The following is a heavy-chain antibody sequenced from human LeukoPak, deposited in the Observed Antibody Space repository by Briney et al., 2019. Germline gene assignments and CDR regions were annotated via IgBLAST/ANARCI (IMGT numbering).Heavy chain of an antibody. D-gene: IGHD1-1*01. CDR2: VYYSGGT. CDR1: VGSFSGYY. CDR3: ARVTTGSTTLDS. J-gene: IGHJ5*01. Sequence: SETLSLTCAVYVGSFSGYYWSWVRQPPGKGLEWIGSVYYSGGTYYNPSLESRLTISVDTSNNRFSLKLKSVTAADTAVFYCARVTTGSTTLDSWGQGILVTVSS. V-gene: IGHV4-34*01.